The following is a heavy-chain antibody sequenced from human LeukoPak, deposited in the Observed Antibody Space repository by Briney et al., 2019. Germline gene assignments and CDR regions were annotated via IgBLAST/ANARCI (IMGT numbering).Heavy chain of an antibody. D-gene: IGHD6-13*01. CDR1: GGPFSGYY. CDR2: IYHMRKT. CDR3: ARSNGSSWHYHFDY. Sequence: PSESLSLTCAVYGGPFSGYYWSWIRQPPGKGLEWIGEIYHMRKTNYNPSLKSRVTISVDTSKNQFCLNLSSVTAADTAVYYCARSNGSSWHYHFDYWGQGTLVSVSS. V-gene: IGHV4-34*01. J-gene: IGHJ4*02.